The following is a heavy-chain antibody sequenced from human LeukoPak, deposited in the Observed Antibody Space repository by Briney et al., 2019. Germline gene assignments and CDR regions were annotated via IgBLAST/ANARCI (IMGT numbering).Heavy chain of an antibody. CDR1: GGSMSSYY. D-gene: IGHD4-23*01. CDR2: IYYSGST. J-gene: IGHJ3*02. Sequence: SETLSPTCTVSGGSMSSYYWTWIRQPPGKGLEWIGYIYYSGSTNYNPSLKSRVTISVDTSKNQFSLKLSSVTAADTAVYYCARDGHSSRHAFDIWGQGTMVTVSS. V-gene: IGHV4-59*01. CDR3: ARDGHSSRHAFDI.